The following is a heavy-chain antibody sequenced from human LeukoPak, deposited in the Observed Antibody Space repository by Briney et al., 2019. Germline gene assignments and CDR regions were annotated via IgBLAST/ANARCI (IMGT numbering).Heavy chain of an antibody. CDR1: GGSISSGSYY. J-gene: IGHJ6*03. D-gene: IGHD3-16*01. CDR3: AVGATHYYMDV. CDR2: IYYSGIT. V-gene: IGHV4-39*01. Sequence: SETLSLTCTVSGGSISSGSYYWGWIRQPPGKGLEWIGSIYYSGITHYKPSLKSRVTISADTSKNQFSLKLSSVTAADTAVYYCAVGATHYYMDVWGKGTTVTVSS.